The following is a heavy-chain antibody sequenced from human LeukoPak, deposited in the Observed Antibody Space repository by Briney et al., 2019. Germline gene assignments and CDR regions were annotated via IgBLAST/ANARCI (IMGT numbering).Heavy chain of an antibody. CDR1: GFTFSSFA. CDR2: ISGSGGST. D-gene: IGHD2-2*01. Sequence: GGSLRLSCAASGFTFSSFAMSWVRQAPGKGLEWVSAISGSGGSTFYADSVKGRFTISRDNSKDTLFLQMNGLRAEDTAVYYCAKDRSCSGSSCNVGSWGQGTMVTVSS. CDR3: AKDRSCSGSSCNVGS. J-gene: IGHJ3*01. V-gene: IGHV3-23*01.